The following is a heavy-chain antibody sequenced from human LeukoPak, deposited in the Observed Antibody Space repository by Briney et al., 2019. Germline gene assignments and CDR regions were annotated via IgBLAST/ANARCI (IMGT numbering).Heavy chain of an antibody. J-gene: IGHJ4*02. CDR3: ARESLGSYSSSWYGLFDY. CDR1: GVSISSYY. Sequence: PSETLSLTCTVSGVSISSYYWSWIRQPPGKGLEWIGYTFDSGSTNHDSSLKNRVTISVDTSNNQFSLKLSSVTAADTAVYYCARESLGSYSSSWYGLFDYWGQGTLVTVSS. CDR2: TFDSGST. V-gene: IGHV4-59*12. D-gene: IGHD6-13*01.